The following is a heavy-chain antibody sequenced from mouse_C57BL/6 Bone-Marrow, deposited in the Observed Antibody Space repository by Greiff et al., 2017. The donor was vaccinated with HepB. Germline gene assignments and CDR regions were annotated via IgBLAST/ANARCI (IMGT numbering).Heavy chain of an antibody. CDR1: GYTFTSYW. CDR3: ARRDYSNWFAF. J-gene: IGHJ3*01. D-gene: IGHD2-5*01. V-gene: IGHV1-64*01. Sequence: VQLQQPGAELVKPGASVKLFCKASGYTFTSYWMHWVKQRPGQGPEWIGMIYPNSGSTNNNEKFKSKATLTVDKSSTTAYMQLSSLTSEDSAVYYCARRDYSNWFAFWGQGTLITVSA. CDR2: IYPNSGST.